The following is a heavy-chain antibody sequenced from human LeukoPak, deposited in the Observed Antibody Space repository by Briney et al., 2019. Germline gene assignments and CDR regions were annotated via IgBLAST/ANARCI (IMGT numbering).Heavy chain of an antibody. CDR2: IYYSGST. Sequence: SETLSLTCTVSGGSISSYYWSWIRQPPGKGLEWIGYIYYSGSTNYNPSLKSRVTISVDTSKNQFSLKLSSVTAADTAVYYCARAPVLRFLEWLSAWGQGTLVTVSS. CDR1: GGSISSYY. D-gene: IGHD3-3*01. CDR3: ARAPVLRFLEWLSA. J-gene: IGHJ5*02. V-gene: IGHV4-59*12.